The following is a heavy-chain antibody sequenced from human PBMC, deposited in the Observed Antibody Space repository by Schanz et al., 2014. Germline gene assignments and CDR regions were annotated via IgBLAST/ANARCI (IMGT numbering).Heavy chain of an antibody. V-gene: IGHV3-74*01. CDR2: TSHDGSFT. CDR3: AKERDITGWNHGDY. J-gene: IGHJ4*02. CDR1: GFTFSDSW. D-gene: IGHD6-19*01. Sequence: EVQLVESGGGFVQPGGSLRLSCAASGFTFSDSWMHWVRQAPGKGLVWVSRTSHDGSFTTFADSVKGRFTISRDNAKNALYLQMNSLRAEDTAVYHCAKERDITGWNHGDYWGQGTRVTVSS.